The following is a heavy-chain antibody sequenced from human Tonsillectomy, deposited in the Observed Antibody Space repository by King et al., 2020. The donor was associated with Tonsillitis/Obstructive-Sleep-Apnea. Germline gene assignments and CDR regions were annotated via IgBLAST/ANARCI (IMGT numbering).Heavy chain of an antibody. J-gene: IGHJ6*02. Sequence: QLQESGPGLVKPSETLSLTCTVSGDSISNYYWSWIRQPPGKGLEWIGIIYYTGSTNYDPSLKSRVTISVDTSKNQISLKLSSVTAADTAVYYCARHDPYYYDSSVYYYYGMDVWGQGTTVTVSS. D-gene: IGHD3-22*01. CDR1: GDSISNYY. CDR2: IYYTGST. V-gene: IGHV4-59*08. CDR3: ARHDPYYYDSSVYYYYGMDV.